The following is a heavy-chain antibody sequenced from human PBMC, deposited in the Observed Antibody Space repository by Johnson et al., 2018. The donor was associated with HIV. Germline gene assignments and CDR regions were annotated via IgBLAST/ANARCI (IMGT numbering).Heavy chain of an antibody. Sequence: VLLVESGGGVVQPGRSLRLSCAASGFTFSSYAMHWVRQAPGKGLEYVSAISSNGGSTYYANSVKGRFTISRDNSKNTLYLQMGSLRAEDMAVYYCARGWELLTPAFDIWGQGTMVTVSS. CDR2: ISSNGGST. D-gene: IGHD1-26*01. CDR1: GFTFSSYA. V-gene: IGHV3-64*01. CDR3: ARGWELLTPAFDI. J-gene: IGHJ3*02.